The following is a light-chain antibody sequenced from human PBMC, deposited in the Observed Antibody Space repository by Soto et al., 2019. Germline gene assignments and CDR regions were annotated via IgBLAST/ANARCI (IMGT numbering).Light chain of an antibody. CDR3: SSYTSSTRV. Sequence: QSALTQPASVSGSPGQSITISCTGTISDVGGYNYVSWYQQHPGKAPKLMIYDVSNRPSGVSNRFSGSKSGNTASLTISGLQADDEADYYCSSYTSSTRVFGGGTKLTVL. CDR2: DVS. V-gene: IGLV2-14*01. J-gene: IGLJ3*02. CDR1: ISDVGGYNY.